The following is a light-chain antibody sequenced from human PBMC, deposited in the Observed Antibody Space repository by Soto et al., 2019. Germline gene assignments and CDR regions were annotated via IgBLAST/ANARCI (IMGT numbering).Light chain of an antibody. CDR3: SSYTSGSTLYV. CDR1: SSDVGGYNY. J-gene: IGLJ1*01. CDR2: EVS. Sequence: QSVLTQPASVSGSPGQSITISCTGTSSDVGGYNYVSWYQQHPGKAPKLMIYEVSHRPSGVSNRFSGSKSGNTASLTISGLQAEDEADYYCSSYTSGSTLYVFGTGTKVTVL. V-gene: IGLV2-14*01.